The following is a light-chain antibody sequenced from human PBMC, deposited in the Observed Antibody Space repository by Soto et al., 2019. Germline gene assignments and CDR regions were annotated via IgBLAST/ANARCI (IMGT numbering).Light chain of an antibody. CDR3: CSYAGSYTL. CDR1: SSDVGGYDY. CDR2: GVN. J-gene: IGLJ2*01. Sequence: QSALTQPRSVSGSPGQSVTISCTGTSSDVGGYDYVSWYQQHPGKAPKLMIYGVNRRPSGVPDRFSGSKSGNTASLTISGLQAKDEADYYCCSYAGSYTLFGGGTQLTVL. V-gene: IGLV2-11*01.